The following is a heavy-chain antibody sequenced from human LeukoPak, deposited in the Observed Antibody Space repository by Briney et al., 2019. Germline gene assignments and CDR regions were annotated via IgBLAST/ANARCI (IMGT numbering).Heavy chain of an antibody. CDR2: INPNSGGT. CDR3: ARLKVGIAARRNWYFDL. CDR1: GYTFTGYY. Sequence: ASVKVSCKASGYTFTGYYMHWVRQAPGQGLEWMGWINPNSGGTNYAQKFQGRVTMTRDTSISTAYMELSRLRSDDTAVYYCARLKVGIAARRNWYFDLWGRGTLVTVSS. V-gene: IGHV1-2*02. D-gene: IGHD6-6*01. J-gene: IGHJ2*01.